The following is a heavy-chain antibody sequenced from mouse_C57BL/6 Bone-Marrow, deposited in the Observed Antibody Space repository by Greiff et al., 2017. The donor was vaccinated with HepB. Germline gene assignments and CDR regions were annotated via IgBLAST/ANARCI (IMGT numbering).Heavy chain of an antibody. CDR2: ILPSIGRT. J-gene: IGHJ1*03. Sequence: VKLQQSGSELRSPGSSVKLSCKDFDSEVFPIAYMSWVRQKPGHGFEWIGGILPSIGRTIYGEKFEDKATLDADTLSNTAYLELNSLTSEDSAIYYCARHYYGSSYWYFDVWGTGTTVTVSS. CDR3: ARHYYGSSYWYFDV. D-gene: IGHD1-1*01. V-gene: IGHV15-2*01. CDR1: DSEVFPIAY.